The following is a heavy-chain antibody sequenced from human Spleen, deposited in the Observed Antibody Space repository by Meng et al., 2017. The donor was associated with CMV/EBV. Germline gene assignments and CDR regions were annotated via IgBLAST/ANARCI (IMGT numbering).Heavy chain of an antibody. CDR1: GYTFTGYY. CDR2: INPNSGGT. CDR3: ARDGTVVVPAAITIRHDAFDI. D-gene: IGHD2-2*01. J-gene: IGHJ3*02. Sequence: ASVKVSCKASGYTFTGYYMHWVRQAPGQGLEWMGWINPNSGGTNYAQKFQGRVTMTRDTSISTAYMELSRLRSDDTAVYYCARDGTVVVPAAITIRHDAFDIWGQGTMVTVSS. V-gene: IGHV1-2*02.